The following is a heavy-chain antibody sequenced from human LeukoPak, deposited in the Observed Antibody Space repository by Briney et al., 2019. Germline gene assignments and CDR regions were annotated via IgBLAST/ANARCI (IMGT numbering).Heavy chain of an antibody. CDR3: ARGSEWSSGVSDY. D-gene: IGHD3-3*01. CDR1: GFTFSRCG. CDR2: ISGSTTYV. Sequence: GGSLRLSCAASGFTFSRCGMNWVRQAPGKGLEWVSSISGSTTYVYYADSVKGRFTISRDNAKNSLYLQMNSLRAEDTAVYYCARGSEWSSGVSDYWGQGTLVTVSS. J-gene: IGHJ4*02. V-gene: IGHV3-21*01.